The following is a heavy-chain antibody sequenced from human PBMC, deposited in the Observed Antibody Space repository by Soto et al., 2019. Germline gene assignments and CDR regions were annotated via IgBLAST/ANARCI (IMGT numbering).Heavy chain of an antibody. D-gene: IGHD5-12*01. J-gene: IGHJ4*02. CDR2: ISYDGSNK. CDR3: ARESDIVATNPTFDY. CDR1: GFTFSSYA. Sequence: QVQLVGSGGGVVQPGRSLRLSCAASGFTFSSYAMHWVRQAPGKGLEWVAVISYDGSNKYYADSVKGRFTISRDNSKNTLYLQMNSLRAEDTAVYYCARESDIVATNPTFDYWGQGTLVTVSS. V-gene: IGHV3-30-3*01.